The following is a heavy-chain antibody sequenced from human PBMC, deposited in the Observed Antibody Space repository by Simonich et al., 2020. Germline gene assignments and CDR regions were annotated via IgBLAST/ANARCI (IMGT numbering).Heavy chain of an antibody. CDR1: GGSISSSSYY. CDR2: IYYSGRT. Sequence: QLQLQESGPGLVKPSETLSLTCTVSGGSISSSSYYWGWIRQPPGKGLEWIGSIYYSGRTYYNPSLKSRVTISVDTSKNQFSLKLSSVPAADTAVYYCARWAYSSSYFDYWGQGTLVTVSS. D-gene: IGHD6-6*01. J-gene: IGHJ4*02. CDR3: ARWAYSSSYFDY. V-gene: IGHV4-39*01.